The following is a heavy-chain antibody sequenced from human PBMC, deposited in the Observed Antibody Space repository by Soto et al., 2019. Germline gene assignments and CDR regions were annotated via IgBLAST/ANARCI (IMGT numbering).Heavy chain of an antibody. CDR2: INPNNGVI. J-gene: IGHJ5*02. CDR1: GYTFTDYY. V-gene: IGHV1-2*02. Sequence: QVQLVQSGAEVKKPGASVKVSCKASGYTFTDYYINWVRQAPGQGLEWMGWINPNNGVINYAQKFQGRVTMTRDTSISTAYMDLGRLRFDDTALYYCARGALTVANWFDPWGQGTQVTVSS. CDR3: ARGALTVANWFDP. D-gene: IGHD6-19*01.